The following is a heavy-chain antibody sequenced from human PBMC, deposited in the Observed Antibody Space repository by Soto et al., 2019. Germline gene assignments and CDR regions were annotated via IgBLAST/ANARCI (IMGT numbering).Heavy chain of an antibody. D-gene: IGHD5-18*01. CDR2: IYYSGST. Sequence: TLSLTCTVSGGSISSGGYYWSWIRQHPGKGLEWIGYIYYSGSTYYNPSLKSRVTISVDTSKNQFSLKLSSVTAADTAVYYCASRGYSYGLSLGMDVWGKGTTVTVDS. CDR3: ASRGYSYGLSLGMDV. V-gene: IGHV4-31*03. J-gene: IGHJ6*04. CDR1: GGSISSGGYY.